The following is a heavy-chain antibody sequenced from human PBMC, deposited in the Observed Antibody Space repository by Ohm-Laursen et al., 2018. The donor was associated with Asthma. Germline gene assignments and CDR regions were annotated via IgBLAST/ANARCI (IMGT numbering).Heavy chain of an antibody. CDR1: GFTSRNYA. J-gene: IGHJ3*01. CDR3: AKDEYSTTLGVGAFDF. V-gene: IGHV3-23*01. D-gene: IGHD6-13*01. Sequence: SLRLSCTASGFTSRNYAMTWVRQAPGKGLEWVSTISLGGGGTYFADSVRGRFTISRDNSNNMLYLHMNSLRADDTAVYYCAKDEYSTTLGVGAFDFWGQGTMVTVSS. CDR2: ISLGGGGT.